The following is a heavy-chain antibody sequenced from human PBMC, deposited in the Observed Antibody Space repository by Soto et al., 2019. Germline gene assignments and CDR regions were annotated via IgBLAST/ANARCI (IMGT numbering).Heavy chain of an antibody. J-gene: IGHJ6*02. CDR2: IKSKTAGGTA. CDR1: GFTFSIAW. D-gene: IGHD3-10*01. Sequence: EVQLVESGGGLVKPGGSLRLSCAASGFTFSIAWMSWVRHAPGKGLEWVGRIKSKTAGGTAHYAAAVKGRFTISRDDSKNTLYLQMNSLRAEDTAVYYCAKGDAGWFGELRHGVYYYYYYGMDVWGQGTTVTVSS. CDR3: AKGDAGWFGELRHGVYYYYYYGMDV. V-gene: IGHV3-15*01.